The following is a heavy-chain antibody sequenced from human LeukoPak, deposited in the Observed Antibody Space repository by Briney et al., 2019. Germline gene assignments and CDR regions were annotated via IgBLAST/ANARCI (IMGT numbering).Heavy chain of an antibody. CDR3: ARLNYDILTGYYPFDY. D-gene: IGHD3-9*01. V-gene: IGHV4-39*07. J-gene: IGHJ4*02. CDR1: GGSISSSSYY. CDR2: IYYSGST. Sequence: SETLSLTCTVSGGSISSSSYYWGWIRQPPGKGLEWIGSIYYSGSTYYNPSLKSRVTISVDTSKNQFSLKLSSVTAADTAVYYCARLNYDILTGYYPFDYWGQGTLVTVSS.